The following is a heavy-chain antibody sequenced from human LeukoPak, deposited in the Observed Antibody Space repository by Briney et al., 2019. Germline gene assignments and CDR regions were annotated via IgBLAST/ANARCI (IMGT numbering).Heavy chain of an antibody. CDR2: ISGSGGST. Sequence: GGSLRLSCAASGFTFSSYAMSWVRQAPGKGLEWVSAISGSGGSTYYADSVKGRFTISRDNSENTLYLQMNSLRAEDTAVYYCAKDRASSGWYGAHDYWGQGTLVTVPS. CDR1: GFTFSSYA. D-gene: IGHD6-19*01. V-gene: IGHV3-23*01. J-gene: IGHJ4*02. CDR3: AKDRASSGWYGAHDY.